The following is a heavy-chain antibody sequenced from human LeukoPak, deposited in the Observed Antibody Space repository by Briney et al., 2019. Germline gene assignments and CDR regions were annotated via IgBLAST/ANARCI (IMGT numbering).Heavy chain of an antibody. J-gene: IGHJ4*02. CDR2: INPSGGST. CDR3: AKSWGNIVGAMGIFDS. D-gene: IGHD1-26*01. CDR1: GYTFTSYY. Sequence: ASVKVSCKASGYTFTSYYMHWVRQAPGQGLEWMGIINPSGGSTSYAQKFQGRVTMTRDMSTSTVYMELSSLRSEDTAVYYCAKSWGNIVGAMGIFDSWGQGTLVTVSS. V-gene: IGHV1-46*01.